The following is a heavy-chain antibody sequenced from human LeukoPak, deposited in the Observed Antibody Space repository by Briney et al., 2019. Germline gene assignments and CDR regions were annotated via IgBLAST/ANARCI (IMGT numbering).Heavy chain of an antibody. CDR1: GFTFSSYA. J-gene: IGHJ3*02. D-gene: IGHD6-19*01. Sequence: GSLRLSCAASGFTFSSYAMHWVRQAPGKGLEWVAVISYDGSNKYYADSVKGRFTISRDNSKNTLYLQMNSLRAEDTAVYYCERDNGGGWYGDAFDIWGQGTMVTVSS. CDR2: ISYDGSNK. V-gene: IGHV3-30-3*01. CDR3: ERDNGGGWYGDAFDI.